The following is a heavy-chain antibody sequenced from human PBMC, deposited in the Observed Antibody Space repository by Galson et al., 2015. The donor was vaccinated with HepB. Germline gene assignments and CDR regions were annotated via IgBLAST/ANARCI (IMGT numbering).Heavy chain of an antibody. CDR1: GFTFNDYS. J-gene: IGHJ4*02. Sequence: SLRLSCAASGFTFNDYSMNWVRQAPGKGLEWISYISSSSTTIYYADSVKGRFTISRDNAKNSLYLQMNSLRAEDTAVYYCAKGYSLGFSDYWGQGTLVTVSS. D-gene: IGHD1-1*01. CDR3: AKGYSLGFSDY. CDR2: ISSSSTTI. V-gene: IGHV3-48*04.